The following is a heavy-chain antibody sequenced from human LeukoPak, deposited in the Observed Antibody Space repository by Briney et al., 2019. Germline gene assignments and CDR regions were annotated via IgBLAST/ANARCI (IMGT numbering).Heavy chain of an antibody. CDR3: ALEGDPTYYFDY. V-gene: IGHV3-21*01. CDR2: ISSSNSYI. J-gene: IGHJ4*02. Sequence: GGSLRLSCVASGFTFSSYSMNWVSPAPGEGLGWVSSISSSNSYIYYTDSVKGRFNISRNNANNSLNLQMNSLRAEDTAVYYCALEGDPTYYFDYWGQGTLVTVSS. D-gene: IGHD2-21*02. CDR1: GFTFSSYS.